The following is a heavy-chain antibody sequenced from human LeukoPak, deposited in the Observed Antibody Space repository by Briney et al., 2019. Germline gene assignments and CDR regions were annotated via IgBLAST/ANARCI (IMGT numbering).Heavy chain of an antibody. CDR1: GGSISSYY. CDR2: IYYSGST. V-gene: IGHV4-59*01. Sequence: SETLSLTCTVSGGSISSYYWSWIRQPPGKGLEWIGYIYYSGSTNYNPSLKSRVTVSVDTSKNQFSLKLSSVTAADTAVYYCARDLGGDYDYWGQGTLVTVSS. J-gene: IGHJ4*02. D-gene: IGHD4-17*01. CDR3: ARDLGGDYDY.